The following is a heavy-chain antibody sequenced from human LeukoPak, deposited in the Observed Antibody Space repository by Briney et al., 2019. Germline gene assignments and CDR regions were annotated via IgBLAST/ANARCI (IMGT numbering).Heavy chain of an antibody. CDR2: ISWNSGSI. J-gene: IGHJ4*02. D-gene: IGHD6-6*01. CDR3: AKGHWYSSSANFDY. Sequence: LRLSXXXXXXXFDDXAMHWVRQAPGKGLEWVSGISWNSGSIGYADSVKGRFTISRDNAKNSLYLQMNSLRAEDTALYYCAKGHWYSSSANFDYWGQGTLVTVSS. V-gene: IGHV3-9*01. CDR1: XXXFDDXA.